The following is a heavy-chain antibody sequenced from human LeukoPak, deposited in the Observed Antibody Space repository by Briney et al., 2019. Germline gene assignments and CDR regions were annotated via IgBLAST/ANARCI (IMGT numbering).Heavy chain of an antibody. CDR1: GFTFSSYW. CDR3: AKDEGYDDSSGSRSPFDY. Sequence: PGESLRLSCAASGFTFSSYWMSWVRQAPGKGLELVSAISGSGGSTYYADSVKGRFTISRDNSKNTLYLQMNSLRAEDTAVYYCAKDEGYDDSSGSRSPFDYWGQGTLLTVSS. CDR2: ISGSGGST. J-gene: IGHJ4*02. D-gene: IGHD3-22*01. V-gene: IGHV3-23*01.